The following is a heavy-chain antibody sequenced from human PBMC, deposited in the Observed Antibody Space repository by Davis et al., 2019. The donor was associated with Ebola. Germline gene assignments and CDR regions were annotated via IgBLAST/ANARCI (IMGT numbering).Heavy chain of an antibody. V-gene: IGHV4-59*11. Sequence: PGGSLRLSCTVSGGSISSHYWSWIRQPPGKGLEWIGYIYYSGSTNYNPSLKSRVTISVDTSKNQFSLKLSSVTAADTAVYYCARHPRIAAAVDYWGQGTLVTVSS. D-gene: IGHD6-13*01. CDR2: IYYSGST. CDR3: ARHPRIAAAVDY. CDR1: GGSISSHY. J-gene: IGHJ4*02.